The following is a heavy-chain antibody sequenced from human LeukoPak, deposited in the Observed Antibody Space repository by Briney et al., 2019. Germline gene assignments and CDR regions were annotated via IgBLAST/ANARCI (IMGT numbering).Heavy chain of an antibody. J-gene: IGHJ4*02. CDR1: KDPIISFDHS. CDR3: ARHILDGDNGSKGFDL. D-gene: IGHD2-21*02. CDR2: RHSTGNS. V-gene: IGHV4-30-4*07. Sequence: PSQTLSLTCDVSKDPIISFDHSWSWIRHFPGKGLEWMGYRHSTGNSYYNPSLRGRVFISEYSSTGHLSLTLSFVTAADTALYYCARHILDGDNGSKGFDLWGQGILVTVSS.